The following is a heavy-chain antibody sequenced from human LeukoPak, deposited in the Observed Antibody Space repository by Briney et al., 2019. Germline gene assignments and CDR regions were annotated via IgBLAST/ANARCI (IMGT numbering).Heavy chain of an antibody. CDR3: ARGIYSGYPPLWGY. CDR2: IIPIFGTA. Sequence: GASVKVSCKASGGTFSSYAISWVRQAPGQGLEWMGGIIPIFGTANCAQKFQGRVTITADKSTSTAYMELSSLRSEDTAVYYCARGIYSGYPPLWGYWGQGTLVTVSS. J-gene: IGHJ4*02. V-gene: IGHV1-69*06. D-gene: IGHD5-12*01. CDR1: GGTFSSYA.